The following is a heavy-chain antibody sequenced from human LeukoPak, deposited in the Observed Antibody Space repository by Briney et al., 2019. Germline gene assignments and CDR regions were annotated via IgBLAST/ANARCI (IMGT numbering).Heavy chain of an antibody. CDR3: AKDYQRIVGATYVLFDY. D-gene: IGHD1-26*01. Sequence: GGSLRLSCAASGFTFSSYAMSWVRQAPGKGLEWVSAISGSGGSTYYADSVEGRFTISRDNSKNTLYLQMNSLRAEDTAVYYCAKDYQRIVGATYVLFDYWGQGTLVTVSS. V-gene: IGHV3-23*01. CDR1: GFTFSSYA. CDR2: ISGSGGST. J-gene: IGHJ4*02.